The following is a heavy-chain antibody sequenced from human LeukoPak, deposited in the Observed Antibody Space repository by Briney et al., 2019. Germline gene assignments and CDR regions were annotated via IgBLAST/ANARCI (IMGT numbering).Heavy chain of an antibody. J-gene: IGHJ4*02. CDR1: GFTFSNAW. D-gene: IGHD4-23*01. V-gene: IGHV3-15*01. CDR2: IKSKTDGGTT. Sequence: GGSLRLSRAASGFTFSNAWMSWVRQAPGKGLEWVGRIKSKTDGGTTDYAAPVKGRFTISRDDSKNTLYLQMNSLKTEDTAVYYCTTDWALYGGFDYWGQGTLVTVSS. CDR3: TTDWALYGGFDY.